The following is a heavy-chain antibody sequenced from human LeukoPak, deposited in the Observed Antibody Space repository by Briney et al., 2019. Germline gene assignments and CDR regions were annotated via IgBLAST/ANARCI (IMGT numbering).Heavy chain of an antibody. D-gene: IGHD6-13*01. J-gene: IGHJ4*02. CDR1: GGSISSSSYY. CDR3: ARYRWSFKQQLVGGFDY. V-gene: IGHV4-39*07. Sequence: SETLSLTRTVSGGSISSSSYYWGWIRQPPGKGLEWIGSIYYSGSTYYNPSLKSRVTISVDTSKNQFSLKLSSVTAADTAVYYCARYRWSFKQQLVGGFDYWGQGTLVTVSS. CDR2: IYYSGST.